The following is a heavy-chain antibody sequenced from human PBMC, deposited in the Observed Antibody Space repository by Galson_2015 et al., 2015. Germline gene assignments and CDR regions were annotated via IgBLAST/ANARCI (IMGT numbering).Heavy chain of an antibody. CDR3: ARRYCSSTSCSYFDY. Sequence: QSGAEVKKPGESLKISCKGSGYSFTSYWIGWVRQMPGKALEWMGIIYPGDSDTRYSPSFQGQVTISADKSISTAYLQWSSLKASDTAMYYCARRYCSSTSCSYFDYWGQGTLVTVSS. D-gene: IGHD2-2*01. CDR1: GYSFTSYW. J-gene: IGHJ4*02. V-gene: IGHV5-51*01. CDR2: IYPGDSDT.